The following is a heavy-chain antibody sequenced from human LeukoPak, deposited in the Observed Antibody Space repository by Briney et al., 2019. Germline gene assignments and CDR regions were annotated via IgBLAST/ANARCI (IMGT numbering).Heavy chain of an antibody. D-gene: IGHD3-10*01. J-gene: IGHJ4*02. CDR1: GFTFSSNE. CDR2: ISSSGSTI. Sequence: GGSLRLSCAASGFTFSSNEMNWVRQAPGKGLEWVSYISSSGSTIYYADSVKGRFTISRDNAKNSLYLQMNSLRAEDTAVYYCARGRSPLDYWGQGTLVTVSS. V-gene: IGHV3-48*03. CDR3: ARGRSPLDY.